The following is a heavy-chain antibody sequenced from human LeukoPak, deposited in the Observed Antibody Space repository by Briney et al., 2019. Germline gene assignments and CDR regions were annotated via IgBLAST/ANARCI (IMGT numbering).Heavy chain of an antibody. CDR1: GFTFSSYA. D-gene: IGHD2-2*01. J-gene: IGHJ4*02. CDR3: AREVPYCSSTSCLGY. CDR2: ISYDGSNK. Sequence: PGGSLRPSCAASGFTFSSYAMHWVRQAPGKGLEWVAVISYDGSNKYYADSVKGRFTISRDNSKNTLYLQMNSLRAEDTAVYYCAREVPYCSSTSCLGYWGQGTLVTVSS. V-gene: IGHV3-30*04.